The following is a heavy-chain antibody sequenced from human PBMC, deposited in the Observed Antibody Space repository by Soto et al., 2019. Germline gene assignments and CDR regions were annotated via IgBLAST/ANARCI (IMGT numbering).Heavy chain of an antibody. V-gene: IGHV5-51*01. CDR3: ARGARDTTMIPHDI. D-gene: IGHD5-18*01. J-gene: IGHJ3*02. Sequence: GESLKISCKGSGYRFTNYWIGWVRQMPGKGLEWMGIFYPGDSDNRYSPSFQGQVTMSADTSTSTAYLQWNSLRGEDTAVYYCARGARDTTMIPHDIWGQGTTVTVSS. CDR1: GYRFTNYW. CDR2: FYPGDSDN.